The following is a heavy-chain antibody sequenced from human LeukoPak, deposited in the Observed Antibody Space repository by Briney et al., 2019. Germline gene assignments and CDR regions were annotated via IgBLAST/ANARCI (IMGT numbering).Heavy chain of an antibody. D-gene: IGHD5-18*01. Sequence: GGSLRLSCEASGFTFSSSWMQWVRQAPGKGLVWVSRISSDGRSSSYADSVKGRFTISRDNAKNKLSLQMKSLRAEDTAVYYCARSRGYGYDYWGQGTLVTVSS. CDR3: ARSRGYGYDY. CDR2: ISSDGRSS. J-gene: IGHJ4*02. CDR1: GFTFSSSW. V-gene: IGHV3-74*01.